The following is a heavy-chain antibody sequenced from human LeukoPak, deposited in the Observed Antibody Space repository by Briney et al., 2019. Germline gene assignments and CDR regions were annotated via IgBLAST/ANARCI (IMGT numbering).Heavy chain of an antibody. J-gene: IGHJ4*02. CDR1: GGSFSGYY. Sequence: SETLSLTCAVYGGSFSGYYWSWIRQPPGKGLEWIGEINHSGSTNYNPSLKSRVTISVDTSKNQFSLKLSSVTAADTAVYYCARGKGYDYVWGSYRTGPFDYWGQGTLVTVSS. CDR3: ARGKGYDYVWGSYRTGPFDY. D-gene: IGHD3-16*02. CDR2: INHSGST. V-gene: IGHV4-34*01.